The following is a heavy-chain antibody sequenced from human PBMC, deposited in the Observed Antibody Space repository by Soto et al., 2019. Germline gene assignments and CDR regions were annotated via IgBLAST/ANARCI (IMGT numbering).Heavy chain of an antibody. CDR2: VSIGGST. CDR1: GFTFSSYA. Sequence: GGSLRLSCAASGFTFSSYAVGWVRQGPGKGLEWVAVVSIGGSTHYADSVRGRFTISRDNSKNTLSLQMNSLTAEDTAVYFCAKRRGAGGHFDYWGQGALVTVSS. J-gene: IGHJ4*02. D-gene: IGHD2-15*01. V-gene: IGHV3-23*01. CDR3: AKRRGAGGHFDY.